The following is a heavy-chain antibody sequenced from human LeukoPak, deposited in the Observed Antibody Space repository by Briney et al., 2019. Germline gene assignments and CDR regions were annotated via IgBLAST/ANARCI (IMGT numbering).Heavy chain of an antibody. Sequence: ASVKVSCKASVYTFTDYYMQSLRQAPGQGLEWMGWINPNSGGTNYAQKFPGRVTMTRDTSISTAYMELSRLRSDDTAVYYCARMTGPVVTASYYFDYWGQGTLVTVSS. CDR1: VYTFTDYY. J-gene: IGHJ4*02. CDR3: ARMTGPVVTASYYFDY. CDR2: INPNSGGT. D-gene: IGHD2-21*02. V-gene: IGHV1-2*02.